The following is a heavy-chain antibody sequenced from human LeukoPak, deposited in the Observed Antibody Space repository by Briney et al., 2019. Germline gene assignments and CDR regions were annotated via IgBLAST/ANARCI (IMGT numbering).Heavy chain of an antibody. CDR2: IYYSGST. V-gene: IGHV4-59*08. CDR3: AYSGSYGHLGY. CDR1: GGSISSYY. D-gene: IGHD1-26*01. Sequence: SETLSLTCTVSGGSISSYYWSWIRQPPGKGLEWIGCIYYSGSTNYNPSLKSRVTISVDTSKNQFSLKLSSVTAAGTALYYCAYSGSYGHLGYWGQGVPVTVSS. J-gene: IGHJ4*02.